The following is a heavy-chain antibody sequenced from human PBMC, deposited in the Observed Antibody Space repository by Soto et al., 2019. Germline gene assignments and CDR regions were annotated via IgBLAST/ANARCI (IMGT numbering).Heavy chain of an antibody. CDR1: GYIFPNYG. CDR2: ITGHNGNT. D-gene: IGHD4-17*01. J-gene: IGHJ4*02. V-gene: IGHV1-18*01. Sequence: QVQLVQSGAEVKKPGASVKVSCEASGYIFPNYGITWVRQAPGQGLEWMGWITGHNGNTKYAQKLQGRVTMTTDTSTSTAYMELRSLRSDDTAVYYCARVVDFGALKEFYYWGQGPLVIVSS. CDR3: ARVVDFGALKEFYY.